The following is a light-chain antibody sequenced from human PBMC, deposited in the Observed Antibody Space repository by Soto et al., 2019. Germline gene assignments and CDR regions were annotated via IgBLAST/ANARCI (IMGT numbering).Light chain of an antibody. J-gene: IGKJ1*01. V-gene: IGKV1-9*01. CDR1: QGISSY. CDR3: QQLNNYPRT. CDR2: AAS. Sequence: DIQLTQSPSFLSASVGDRVTITCRASQGISSYLAWYQQKPGKAPKLLISAASTLQSGVPSRFSGSGSGTEFPLTISSLQPEDFATYYCQQLNNYPRTFGQGTKVEIK.